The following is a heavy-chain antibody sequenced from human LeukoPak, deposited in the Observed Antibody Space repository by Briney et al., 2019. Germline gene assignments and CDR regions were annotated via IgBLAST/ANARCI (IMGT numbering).Heavy chain of an antibody. Sequence: ASVKVSCKASGYTFTSYYMHWVRQAPGQGLEWMGIINPSGGSTSYAQKLQGRVTMTRDTSTSTVYMELSSLRSEDTAVYYCARVEQWLVHDYWGQGTLVTVSS. V-gene: IGHV1-46*01. J-gene: IGHJ4*02. CDR3: ARVEQWLVHDY. CDR2: INPSGGST. CDR1: GYTFTSYY. D-gene: IGHD6-19*01.